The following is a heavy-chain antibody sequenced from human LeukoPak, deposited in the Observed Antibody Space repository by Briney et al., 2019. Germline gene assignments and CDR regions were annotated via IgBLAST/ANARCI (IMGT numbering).Heavy chain of an antibody. V-gene: IGHV1-46*01. Sequence: ASVTVSCKASGYIFTRYYTHWVRQAPGQGLEWMGIINPGGGTTSYEQKFQGRLTVTRDTSTSTVYMELRSLRSEDTAVYYCARQVATKVTNAVDIWGQGTLVTVSS. CDR1: GYIFTRYY. D-gene: IGHD5-18*01. CDR3: ARQVATKVTNAVDI. J-gene: IGHJ3*02. CDR2: INPGGGTT.